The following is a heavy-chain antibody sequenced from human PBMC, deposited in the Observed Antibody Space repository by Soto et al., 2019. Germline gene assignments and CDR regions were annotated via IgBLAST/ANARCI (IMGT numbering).Heavy chain of an antibody. V-gene: IGHV3-30*18. CDR2: ISYDGSNK. CDR3: AKDVGSGFDY. CDR1: GFTFSSYG. D-gene: IGHD1-1*01. Sequence: QVQLVESGGGVVQPGRSLRLSCAASGFTFSSYGMHWVRQAPGKGLEWVAVISYDGSNKYYADSVKGRFTISRDNSKNTLYLQMNSLRAEDTAVYYCAKDVGSGFDYWGQGTLVTVSS. J-gene: IGHJ4*02.